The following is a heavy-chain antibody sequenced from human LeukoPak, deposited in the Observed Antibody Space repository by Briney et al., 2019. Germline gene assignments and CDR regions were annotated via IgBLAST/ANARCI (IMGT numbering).Heavy chain of an antibody. D-gene: IGHD5-12*01. V-gene: IGHV4-59*01. J-gene: IGHJ4*02. CDR2: IHYSGST. CDR1: GGSITSYY. Sequence: SETLSLTCTVSGGSITSYYWSWIRQPPGKGLEWIGYIHYSGSTNYNPSLKSRVTISVDTSKNQFSLKLTSVTAADTAVYYCARGQYSGYFWGQGTLVTVSS. CDR3: ARGQYSGYF.